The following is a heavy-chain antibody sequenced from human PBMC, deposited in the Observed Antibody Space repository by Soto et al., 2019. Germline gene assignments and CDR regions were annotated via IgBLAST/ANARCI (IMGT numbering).Heavy chain of an antibody. D-gene: IGHD3-16*01. J-gene: IGHJ4*02. CDR3: ARAWGEAFDY. CDR2: IYYSGST. Sequence: PSETLFLTCTVSGGSLSSYHWSWIRQPPGKGLEWIGYIYYSGSTNYNPSLKSRVTISVDTSKNQFSLKLSSVTAADTAVYYCARAWGEAFDYWGQGTLVTAPQ. V-gene: IGHV4-59*01. CDR1: GGSLSSYH.